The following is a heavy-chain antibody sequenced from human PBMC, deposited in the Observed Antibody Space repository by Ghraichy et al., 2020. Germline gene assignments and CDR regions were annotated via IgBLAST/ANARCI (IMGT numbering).Heavy chain of an antibody. CDR2: SYYLGST. Sequence: SETLSLTCTVSGGSINSANYYWAWVRQPPGKGLEWIGCSYYLGSTYYSRSLKSRVTISVDTSKNQFSLRLTSMTDADAAVYYCARHPPVRASNYGSTCDDCNMDVGGQGT. V-gene: IGHV4-39*01. CDR3: ARHPPVRASNYGSTCDDCNMDV. CDR1: GGSINSANYY. D-gene: IGHD3-10*01. J-gene: IGHJ6*02.